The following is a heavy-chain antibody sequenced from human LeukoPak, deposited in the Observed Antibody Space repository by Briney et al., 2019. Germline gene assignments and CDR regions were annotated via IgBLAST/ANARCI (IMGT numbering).Heavy chain of an antibody. D-gene: IGHD6-6*01. Sequence: GGSLRLSCAASGFTFSDYYMTWIRQAPGKGLEWISYISDTSSTIYYADSLKGRFTISRDNAKNSLYLQMNSLRTEDTAVYHCARASIGSSSIYYFDYWGQGTLVTVSS. CDR2: ISDTSSTI. CDR3: ARASIGSSSIYYFDY. V-gene: IGHV3-11*04. J-gene: IGHJ4*02. CDR1: GFTFSDYY.